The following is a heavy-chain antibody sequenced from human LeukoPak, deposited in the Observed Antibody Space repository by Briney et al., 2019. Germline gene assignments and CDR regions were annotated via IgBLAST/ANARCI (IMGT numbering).Heavy chain of an antibody. CDR3: ARVGGSSRNFDY. CDR2: IYYSGTT. Sequence: SETLSLTCSVSGGSISSGDYYWSWIRQPPGKGLEWIGHIYYSGTTDYNPTLRSRVSISVDTSKNQFSLKLSSVTAADTAVYYCARVGGSSRNFDYWGQGTLVTVSS. CDR1: GGSISSGDYY. D-gene: IGHD1-26*01. V-gene: IGHV4-30-4*01. J-gene: IGHJ4*02.